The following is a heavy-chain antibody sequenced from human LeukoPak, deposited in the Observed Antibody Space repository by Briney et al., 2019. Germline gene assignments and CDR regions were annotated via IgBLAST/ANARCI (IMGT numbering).Heavy chain of an antibody. V-gene: IGHV5-51*01. CDR1: VFSFTNYW. Sequence: GESLKISCKASVFSFTNYWIAWVRHMRGEGLEWMGSIYPGDSDTRYNPSFQGHVTISADRSIKTAYLQWSSLKASDTAMYYCARHKFPYSSSPDAFDIWGQGTMVTVSS. D-gene: IGHD6-13*01. CDR2: IYPGDSDT. J-gene: IGHJ3*02. CDR3: ARHKFPYSSSPDAFDI.